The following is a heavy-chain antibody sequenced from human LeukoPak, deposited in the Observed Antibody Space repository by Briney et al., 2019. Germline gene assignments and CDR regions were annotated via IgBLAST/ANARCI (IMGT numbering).Heavy chain of an antibody. D-gene: IGHD4-23*01. V-gene: IGHV3-23*01. CDR2: ISERGAIT. CDR3: AKNMGYGGNSAFDI. CDR1: GFTFSSSG. Sequence: GRSLRLSCAASGFTFSSSGMSWVRQAPRKGLEWVSGISERGAITNYADSVKGRFTISRGNSKDTLYLQMNSLRAEDTAVYYCAKNMGYGGNSAFDIWGQGTMVTVSS. J-gene: IGHJ3*02.